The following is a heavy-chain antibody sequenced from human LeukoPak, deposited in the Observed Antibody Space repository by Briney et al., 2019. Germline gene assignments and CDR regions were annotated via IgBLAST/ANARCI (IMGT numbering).Heavy chain of an antibody. CDR3: AKGSGWYV. CDR2: ISGSGGST. CDR1: GFTFSSSS. D-gene: IGHD6-19*01. Sequence: TGGSLRLSCAASGFTFSSSSMSRVRQAPGKGLEWVSVISGSGGSTDYADSVKGRFTISRDNSKNTLYLQINSLRAEDTAVYYCAKGSGWYVWGQGTLVTVSS. J-gene: IGHJ4*02. V-gene: IGHV3-23*01.